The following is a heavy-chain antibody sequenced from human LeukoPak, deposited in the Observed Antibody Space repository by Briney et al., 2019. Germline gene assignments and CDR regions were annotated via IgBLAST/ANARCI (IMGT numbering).Heavy chain of an antibody. V-gene: IGHV1-18*01. CDR2: ISAYNGNT. J-gene: IGHJ6*03. CDR1: GYTFTSYG. D-gene: IGHD2-2*01. CDR3: ARDWGCSSTSCSVEGIYYYYMDV. Sequence: ASVKVSCKASGYTFTSYGISWVRQAPGQGLEWMGWISAYNGNTNYAQKLQGRVTMTTDTSTSTAYMELRSLRSDDTAVYYCARDWGCSSTSCSVEGIYYYYMDVWGKGTTVTISS.